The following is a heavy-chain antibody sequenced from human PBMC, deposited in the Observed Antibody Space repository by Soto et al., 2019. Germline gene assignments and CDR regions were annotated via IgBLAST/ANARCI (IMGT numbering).Heavy chain of an antibody. Sequence: EVQLVESGGGLVQPGGYLRLSCAASGFTFSSYWMHWVRQAQVKGRVWVSRINSDGSSTGYADSVKGRFTSSRDKAKNTLYLQMNSLRAEDTAVYYCAREVYDFWSGYYMYYYGMDVWCQGTTVTVSS. CDR2: INSDGSST. D-gene: IGHD3-3*01. CDR1: GFTFSSYW. CDR3: AREVYDFWSGYYMYYYGMDV. V-gene: IGHV3-74*01. J-gene: IGHJ6*02.